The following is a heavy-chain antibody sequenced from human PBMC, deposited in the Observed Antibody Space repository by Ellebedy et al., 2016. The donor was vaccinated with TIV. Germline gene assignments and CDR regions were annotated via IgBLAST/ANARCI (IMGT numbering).Heavy chain of an antibody. Sequence: SVKVSXXASGGTFSSYAISWVRQAPGQGLEWMGGIIPIFGTANYAQKFQGRVTITADESTSTAYMELSSLRSEDTAVYYCARAKTPEQQLVRGVSYYFDYWGQGTLVTVSS. CDR3: ARAKTPEQQLVRGVSYYFDY. D-gene: IGHD6-13*01. CDR2: IIPIFGTA. V-gene: IGHV1-69*13. J-gene: IGHJ4*02. CDR1: GGTFSSYA.